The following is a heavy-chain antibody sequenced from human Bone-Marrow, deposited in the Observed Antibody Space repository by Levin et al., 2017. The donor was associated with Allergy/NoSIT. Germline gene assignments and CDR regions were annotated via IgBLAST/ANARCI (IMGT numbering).Heavy chain of an antibody. CDR1: GGSFSGYY. V-gene: IGHV4-34*01. J-gene: IGHJ6*02. Sequence: SETLSLTCAIYGGSFSGYYWSWIRQPPGKGLEWIGEINHSGSTNYNPSLKSRVTISVDTSKNQFSLKLSSVTAADTAVYYCARSLYSSGWSTPSYYYGMDVWGQGTTVTVSS. CDR3: ARSLYSSGWSTPSYYYGMDV. CDR2: INHSGST. D-gene: IGHD6-19*01.